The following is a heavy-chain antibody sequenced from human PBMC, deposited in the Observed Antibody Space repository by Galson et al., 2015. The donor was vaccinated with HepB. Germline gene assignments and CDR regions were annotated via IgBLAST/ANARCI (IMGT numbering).Heavy chain of an antibody. D-gene: IGHD2-21*01. CDR2: IYDSGST. Sequence: ETLSLTCTVSGGSISHYYWSWIRQPPGEGLEYIGYIYDSGSTTYNPSLKSRVTISVDTSKNQFSLKLKSVTAADTAVYYCARGLGAYESEGDYWGQGTLVAVSS. V-gene: IGHV4-59*01. CDR1: GGSISHYY. J-gene: IGHJ4*01. CDR3: ARGLGAYESEGDY.